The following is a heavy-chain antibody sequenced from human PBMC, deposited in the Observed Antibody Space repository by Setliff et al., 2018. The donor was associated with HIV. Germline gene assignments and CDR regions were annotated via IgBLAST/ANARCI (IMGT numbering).Heavy chain of an antibody. J-gene: IGHJ4*02. CDR1: GFTFSNYW. CDR2: VKADGSEA. CDR3: TRGGSYSPGDY. V-gene: IGHV3-7*01. D-gene: IGHD1-26*01. Sequence: PGGSMRLSCAASGFTFSNYWMSWVRQAPGKGLEWVANVKADGSEAFYVDSVKGRFTSDRVNAKNSLYLRMSSLRVEDTAVYYCTRGGSYSPGDYWGQGTLVTVSS.